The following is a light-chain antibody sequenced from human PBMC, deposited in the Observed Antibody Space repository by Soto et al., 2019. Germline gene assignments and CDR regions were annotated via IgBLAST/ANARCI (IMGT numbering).Light chain of an antibody. Sequence: QSVLTQPPSVSAAPGQKVTISCSGSSSNIENNYVSWYQQFPGTAPKLLIYDFDKRPAGIPDRFSGSKSGTSATLGITGLQTGDEADYYCATWYSSLSDVVFGGGTKLTVL. CDR2: DFD. J-gene: IGLJ2*01. CDR1: SSNIENNY. V-gene: IGLV1-51*01. CDR3: ATWYSSLSDVV.